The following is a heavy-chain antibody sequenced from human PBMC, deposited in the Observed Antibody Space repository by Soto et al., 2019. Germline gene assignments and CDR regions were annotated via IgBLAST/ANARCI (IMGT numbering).Heavy chain of an antibody. J-gene: IGHJ4*02. CDR2: IYPSGST. CDR1: GDSISKSGHY. Sequence: GTLSLTCTVSGDSISKSGHYWSWVRQPPGEGLEWIGEIYPSGSTNYNPSLKSRVIISVDKSKNQFSLKLTSVTAADTAVYYCAREAYKRGATNPFFDYWGQGTLVTVSS. CDR3: AREAYKRGATNPFFDY. V-gene: IGHV4-4*02. D-gene: IGHD1-26*01.